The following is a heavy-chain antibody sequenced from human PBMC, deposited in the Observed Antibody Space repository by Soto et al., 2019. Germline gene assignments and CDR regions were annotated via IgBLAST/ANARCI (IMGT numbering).Heavy chain of an antibody. CDR2: ISGSGGST. J-gene: IGHJ4*02. CDR1: GFTFSSYA. CDR3: AKDIVAGGYSYGNFDF. D-gene: IGHD5-18*01. Sequence: EVQLLESGGGLVQPGGSLRLSCAASGFTFSSYAMSWVRQAPGKGLEWVSGISGSGGSTYYADSVKGRLTISRDHSKNSLDLQMNSLRAEDTTVYYCAKDIVAGGYSYGNFDFLGPGTVVTVS. V-gene: IGHV3-23*01.